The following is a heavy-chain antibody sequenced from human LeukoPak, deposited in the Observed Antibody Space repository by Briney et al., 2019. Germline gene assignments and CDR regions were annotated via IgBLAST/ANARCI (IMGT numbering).Heavy chain of an antibody. CDR3: ARLNLGYCSSTSCSLDY. CDR1: GFTFSSYE. V-gene: IGHV3-48*03. CDR2: ISSSGSTT. D-gene: IGHD2-2*01. Sequence: GGSLRLSCAASGFTFSSYEMNWVRQAPGKGLEWVSYISSSGSTTYYADSVKGRFTISRDNAKSSLYLQMNSLRAEDTAVYYCARLNLGYCSSTSCSLDYWGQGTLVTVSS. J-gene: IGHJ4*02.